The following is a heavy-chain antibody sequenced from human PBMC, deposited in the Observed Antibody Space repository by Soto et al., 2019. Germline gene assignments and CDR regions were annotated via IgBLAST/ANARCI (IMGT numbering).Heavy chain of an antibody. CDR2: ISYDGSNK. D-gene: IGHD6-19*01. Sequence: QVQLVESGGGVVQPGRSLRLSCAASGFTFSSYGMHWVRQAPGKGLEWVAVISYDGSNKYYADSVKGRFTISRDNSKNTLYLQMNSLSAEDTAVYYCAKDYFGNLGQWLVRGLDYWGQGTLVTVSS. CDR1: GFTFSSYG. V-gene: IGHV3-30*18. CDR3: AKDYFGNLGQWLVRGLDY. J-gene: IGHJ4*02.